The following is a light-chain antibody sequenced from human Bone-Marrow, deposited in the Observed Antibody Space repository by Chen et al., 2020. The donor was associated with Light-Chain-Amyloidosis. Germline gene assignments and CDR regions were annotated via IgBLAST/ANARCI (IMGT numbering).Light chain of an antibody. V-gene: IGLV3-21*02. CDR3: QVWDRSSDRPV. Sequence: VLTQPSSVSVVPGQTAMIAGGGNNIGSTSVPWYQQTPGQAPLLVVYDDSDRPSGIPERLSGSNSGNTATLTISRVEAGDEADYYCQVWDRSSDRPVFGGGTKLTVL. CDR1: NIGSTS. J-gene: IGLJ3*02. CDR2: DDS.